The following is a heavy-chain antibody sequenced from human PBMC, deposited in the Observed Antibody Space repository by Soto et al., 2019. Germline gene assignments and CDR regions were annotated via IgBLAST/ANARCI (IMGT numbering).Heavy chain of an antibody. CDR3: ARRGSSIVVVPAAIWYFDY. Sequence: GGSLRLSCAASGFTFSSYWMSWVRQAPGKGLEWVANIKQDGSEKYYVDSVKGRFTISRDNAKNSLYLQMNSLRAEDTAVYYCARRGSSIVVVPAAIWYFDYWGQGTLVTVSS. D-gene: IGHD2-2*01. V-gene: IGHV3-7*03. CDR2: IKQDGSEK. J-gene: IGHJ4*02. CDR1: GFTFSSYW.